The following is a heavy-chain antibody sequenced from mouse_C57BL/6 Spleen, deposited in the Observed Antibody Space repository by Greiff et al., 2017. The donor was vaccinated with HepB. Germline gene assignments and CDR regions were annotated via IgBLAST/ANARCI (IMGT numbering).Heavy chain of an antibody. CDR1: GYSFTSYY. D-gene: IGHD2-5*01. CDR2: IYPGSGNT. Sequence: VQLQQSGPELVKPGASVKISCKASGYSFTSYYIHWVKQRPGQGLEWIGWIYPGSGNTKYNEKFKGKATLTADTSSSTAYMQLSSLTSEDSAVYYCARRGSNYPLYAMDYWGQGTSVTVSS. V-gene: IGHV1-66*01. J-gene: IGHJ4*01. CDR3: ARRGSNYPLYAMDY.